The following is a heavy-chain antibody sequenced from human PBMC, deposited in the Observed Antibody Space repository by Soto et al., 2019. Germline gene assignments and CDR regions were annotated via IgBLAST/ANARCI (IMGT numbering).Heavy chain of an antibody. Sequence: SETLSLTCAVYGGSFSGYYLSWLRQPPGKGLEWIGEINHSGSTNYNPSLKSRVTISVDTSKNQFSLKLSSVTAADTAVYYCARGAFRAVVPAATINWFDPWGQGTLVTV. J-gene: IGHJ5*02. CDR2: INHSGST. V-gene: IGHV4-34*01. CDR3: ARGAFRAVVPAATINWFDP. D-gene: IGHD2-2*01. CDR1: GGSFSGYY.